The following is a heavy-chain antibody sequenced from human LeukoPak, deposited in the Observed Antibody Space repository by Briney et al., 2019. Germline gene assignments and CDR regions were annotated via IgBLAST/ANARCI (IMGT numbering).Heavy chain of an antibody. CDR2: ISWNSGNI. CDR1: GFTFDDYA. J-gene: IGHJ6*03. Sequence: PGRSLRLSCAGSGFTFDDYAMHWVRQTPGKGLEWVSGISWNSGNIAYADFVGGRFTISRDNAMNSLSLQMNSPSDEATAVYYCAKDAYGGATFFYYMDVWGKGTTVTVSS. CDR3: AKDAYGGATFFYYMDV. V-gene: IGHV3-9*01. D-gene: IGHD2/OR15-2a*01.